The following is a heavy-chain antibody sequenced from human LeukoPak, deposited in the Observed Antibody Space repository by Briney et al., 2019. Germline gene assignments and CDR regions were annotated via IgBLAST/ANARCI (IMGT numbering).Heavy chain of an antibody. J-gene: IGHJ6*02. Sequence: GGSLRLSCAASEFTFSSYTMHWVRQAPGKGLEWVAVISFDGSNKNYADSGKGRFTISRDNSKNTLYLQMNSLRAEDTAVYYCARGDIVVVPAAKTFYYYGMDVWGQGTTVTVSS. CDR2: ISFDGSNK. CDR1: EFTFSSYT. D-gene: IGHD2-2*01. CDR3: ARGDIVVVPAAKTFYYYGMDV. V-gene: IGHV3-30-3*01.